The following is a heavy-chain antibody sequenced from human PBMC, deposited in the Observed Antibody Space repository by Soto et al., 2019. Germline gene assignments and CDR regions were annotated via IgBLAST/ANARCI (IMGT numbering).Heavy chain of an antibody. CDR2: IYWDGDR. V-gene: IGHV2-5*02. J-gene: IGHJ5*02. Sequence: ESGPTLVNPTQTLTLTCTFSGFSLSTSGAAVGWIRQPPGRALEWLALIYWDGDRRYNPSLQSRLTIDKDTSRNQVALTLTSVDPADTATYYCAHRATMTIFGLIIDNGVWFDPWGQGTLVTVSS. D-gene: IGHD3-3*01. CDR3: AHRATMTIFGLIIDNGVWFDP. CDR1: GFSLSTSGAA.